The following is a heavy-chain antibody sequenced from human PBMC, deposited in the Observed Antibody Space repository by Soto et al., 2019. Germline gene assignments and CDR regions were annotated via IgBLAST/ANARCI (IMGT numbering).Heavy chain of an antibody. Sequence: PGGSLRLSCAASGFTFSSYAMSWVRQAPGKGLEWVSAISGSGGSTYYADSVKGRFTISRDNSKNTLYLQMNSLRAEDTAVYYCVGYSGYDSPEPYYYYGMDVWGQGTTVTVSS. D-gene: IGHD5-12*01. V-gene: IGHV3-23*01. J-gene: IGHJ6*02. CDR1: GFTFSSYA. CDR2: ISGSGGST. CDR3: VGYSGYDSPEPYYYYGMDV.